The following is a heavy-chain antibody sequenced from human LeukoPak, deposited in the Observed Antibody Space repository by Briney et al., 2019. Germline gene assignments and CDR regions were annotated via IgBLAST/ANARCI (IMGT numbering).Heavy chain of an antibody. CDR3: ARRSCSGATCYQLDY. D-gene: IGHD2-15*01. CDR1: GYRFTSYS. CDR2: IYPSDSDT. Sequence: GESLKISCEGSGYRFTSYSIAWVRQMPGKGLEWMGIIYPSDSDTTYSPSFQGQVTISADKSISTAYLQWSSLKASGTAVYYCARRSCSGATCYQLDYWGQGTLVTVSS. V-gene: IGHV5-51*01. J-gene: IGHJ4*02.